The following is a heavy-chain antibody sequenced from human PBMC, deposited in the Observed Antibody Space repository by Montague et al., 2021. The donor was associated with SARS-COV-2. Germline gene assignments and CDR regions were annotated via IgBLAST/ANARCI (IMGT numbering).Heavy chain of an antibody. Sequence: SETLSLTCLVSGGTITTDNLYWYWAWIRQPPGKGLEWIGSIFHNGDSYYNPSLNTRVTISIDTSTNHFSLSFTSLTAPDTAVYYCARHVSNLRAAVDYFDYWGQGTPVTVSS. V-gene: IGHV4-39*01. CDR2: IFHNGDS. J-gene: IGHJ4*02. CDR3: ARHVSNLRAAVDYFDY. D-gene: IGHD5/OR15-5a*01. CDR1: GGTITTDNLYWY.